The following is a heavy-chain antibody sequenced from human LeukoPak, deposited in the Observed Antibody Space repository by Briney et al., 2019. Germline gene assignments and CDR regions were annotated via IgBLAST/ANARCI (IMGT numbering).Heavy chain of an antibody. D-gene: IGHD3-16*01. V-gene: IGHV3-7*01. CDR2: IKYDGSEE. Sequence: GGSLTPSCAASGLTFSGQWMNWVRQAPGHGLEWVANIKYDGSEEYYADSVKGRFTISRDNAKNSLSLQMNYVRAGDTAIYYCAYTNHLTYWGQGTLVTVSS. J-gene: IGHJ4*02. CDR3: AYTNHLTY. CDR1: GLTFSGQW.